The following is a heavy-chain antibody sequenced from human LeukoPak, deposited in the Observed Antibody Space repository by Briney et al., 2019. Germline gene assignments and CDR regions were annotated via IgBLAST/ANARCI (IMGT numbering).Heavy chain of an antibody. V-gene: IGHV3-23*01. CDR1: GLTFSDYS. J-gene: IGHJ4*02. CDR3: AKEYRAAVAGYCFDY. D-gene: IGHD6-19*01. CDR2: ISAGGGST. Sequence: GGSLRLSCAVSGLTFSDYSMTWVRQAPGKGLFWVSGISAGGGSTYYADSVKGRFTISRDNSKNTLYLQMNSLRAEDTAVYFCAKEYRAAVAGYCFDYWGQGTLVTVSS.